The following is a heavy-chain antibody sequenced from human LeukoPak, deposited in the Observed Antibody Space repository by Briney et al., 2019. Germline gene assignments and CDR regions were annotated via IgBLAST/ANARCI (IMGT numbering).Heavy chain of an antibody. V-gene: IGHV3-23*01. J-gene: IGHJ4*02. CDR3: AKELDGSSGWVRLGN. Sequence: PGGSLRLSCAASGFTFTSYAMSWVRQAPGKGLEWVSVITGSGDSTYYADSVRGRFTISRDNSKNTLYLQMNSLRVEDTALYYCAKELDGSSGWVRLGNWGQGTLVTVSS. CDR1: GFTFTSYA. CDR2: ITGSGDST. D-gene: IGHD6-19*01.